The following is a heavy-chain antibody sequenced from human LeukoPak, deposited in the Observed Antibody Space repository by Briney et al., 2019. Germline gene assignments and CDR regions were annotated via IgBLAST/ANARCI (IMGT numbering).Heavy chain of an antibody. CDR1: GGTFSSYA. D-gene: IGHD3-22*01. J-gene: IGHJ4*02. CDR2: IIPIFGTA. V-gene: IGHV1-69*13. CDR3: ASEGGGERDSSGYYPEFDR. Sequence: SVKVSCKASGGTFSSYAISWVRQAPGQGLEWMGGIIPIFGTANYAQKFQGRVTITADESTSTAYMELSSLRSEDTAVYYCASEGGGERDSSGYYPEFDRWGQGTLVTVSS.